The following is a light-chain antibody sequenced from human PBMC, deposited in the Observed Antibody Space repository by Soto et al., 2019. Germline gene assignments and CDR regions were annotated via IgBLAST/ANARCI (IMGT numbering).Light chain of an antibody. Sequence: QSALTQPPSASGSPGQSVTISCTVTSSDIGANNYVSWYQQHPGKAPKLMIYEVTKRPSGVPDRFSGSKSGNTASLTVSGLQPEDEADYYCRSSAGTTRLFGMGTKVTVL. CDR1: SSDIGANNY. CDR2: EVT. V-gene: IGLV2-8*01. J-gene: IGLJ1*01. CDR3: RSSAGTTRL.